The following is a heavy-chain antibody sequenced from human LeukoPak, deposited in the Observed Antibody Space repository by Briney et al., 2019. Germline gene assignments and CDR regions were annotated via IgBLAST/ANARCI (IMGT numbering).Heavy chain of an antibody. CDR2: ISYDEMYQ. J-gene: IGHJ4*02. V-gene: IGHV3-30*18. D-gene: IGHD3-10*01. CDR1: GFTFNIYG. CDR3: AKDRDYYGSGSDY. Sequence: GRSLRLSCAASGFTFNIYGMHWVRQDPGKGLEWVAGISYDEMYQYYADSVKGRFTIPRDNSKNTLFLQMNSLRAEDTAIYYCAKDRDYYGSGSDYWGQGTLVTVSS.